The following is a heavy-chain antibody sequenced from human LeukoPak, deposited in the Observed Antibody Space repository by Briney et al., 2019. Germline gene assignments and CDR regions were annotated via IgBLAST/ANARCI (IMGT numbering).Heavy chain of an antibody. CDR2: ISYDGSNK. D-gene: IGHD2-15*01. J-gene: IGHJ5*02. V-gene: IGHV3-30*18. Sequence: PGGSLRLSCAASGFTFSSYGMHWVRQAPGKGLEWVAVISYDGSNKYYADSVKGRFTISRDNSKNTLYLQMNSLRAEDTAVYYCAKDLRVNCSGGSCYDWFDPWGQGTLVTVSS. CDR3: AKDLRVNCSGGSCYDWFDP. CDR1: GFTFSSYG.